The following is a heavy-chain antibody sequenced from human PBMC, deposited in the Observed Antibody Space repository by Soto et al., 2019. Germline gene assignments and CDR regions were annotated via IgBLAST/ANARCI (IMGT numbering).Heavy chain of an antibody. V-gene: IGHV3-7*01. CDR2: IKQDGSEK. Sequence: EVQLVESGGGLVQPGGSLRLSCAASGFTFSSYWMSWVRQAPGKGLEWVANIKQDGSEKYYVDSVKGRFTISRDNAKNSLCLKKSTLSAEETAVYACVRRMVTVAPSLKGYYYFMVYLGIWTTLTVS. CDR1: GFTFSSYW. CDR3: VRRMVTVAPSLKGYYYFMVY. J-gene: IGHJ6*03. D-gene: IGHD2-15*01.